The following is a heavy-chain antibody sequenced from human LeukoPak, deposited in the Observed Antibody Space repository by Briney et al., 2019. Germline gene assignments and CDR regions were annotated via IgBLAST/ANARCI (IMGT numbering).Heavy chain of an antibody. CDR2: IYPGDSDT. Sequence: GESLKISCKGSGYSFTSYWIGCVRQMPGKGLEWMGIIYPGDSDTRFSPSFQGQVTISADKSISTAYLQWSSLKASDTAMYYCARPPNYFDTSGYEGDAFDFWGQGTMVTVSS. D-gene: IGHD3-22*01. CDR1: GYSFTSYW. J-gene: IGHJ3*01. V-gene: IGHV5-51*01. CDR3: ARPPNYFDTSGYEGDAFDF.